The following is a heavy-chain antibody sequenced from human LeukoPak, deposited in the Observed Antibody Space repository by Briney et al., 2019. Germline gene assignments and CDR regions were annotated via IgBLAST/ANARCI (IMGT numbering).Heavy chain of an antibody. J-gene: IGHJ4*02. CDR2: ISSSSSYI. CDR3: ARADSGYPDY. Sequence: GGSLRLSCAASGFTFSSYSMNWVRQAPGKGLEWVSFISSSSSYIYYADSVKGRFTISRDNAKNSLYLQMNSLRAEDTAVYYCARADSGYPDYWGQGTLVTVSS. D-gene: IGHD5-12*01. V-gene: IGHV3-21*01. CDR1: GFTFSSYS.